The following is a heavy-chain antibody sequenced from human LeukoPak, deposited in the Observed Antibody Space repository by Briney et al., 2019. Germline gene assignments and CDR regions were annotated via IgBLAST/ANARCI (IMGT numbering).Heavy chain of an antibody. D-gene: IGHD5-24*01. CDR1: GFTFSSYA. V-gene: IGHV3-23*01. Sequence: LPGGSLRLSCAASGFTFSSYAMSWVRQAPGKGLEWVSAISGSGGSTYYADSVKGRFTISRDNSKNTLYLQMNSLRAEDTAVYYCARDLTPAMATLEPDYWGQGTLVTVSS. CDR3: ARDLTPAMATLEPDY. CDR2: ISGSGGST. J-gene: IGHJ4*02.